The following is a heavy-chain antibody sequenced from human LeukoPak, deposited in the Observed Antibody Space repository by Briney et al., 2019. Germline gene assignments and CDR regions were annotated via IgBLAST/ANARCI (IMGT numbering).Heavy chain of an antibody. CDR2: ISDTGRLS. D-gene: IGHD6-13*01. CDR1: GFTFSSSA. J-gene: IGHJ5*02. CDR3: AREWIAAGFDP. Sequence: PGGSRRLSCAASGFTFSSSAMSWVRQAPGKGLEWVAAISDTGRLSYCADSVNGRFTISRDNSKNSLYLQMNSLRAEDTAVYYCAREWIAAGFDPWGQGTLVTVSS. V-gene: IGHV3-23*01.